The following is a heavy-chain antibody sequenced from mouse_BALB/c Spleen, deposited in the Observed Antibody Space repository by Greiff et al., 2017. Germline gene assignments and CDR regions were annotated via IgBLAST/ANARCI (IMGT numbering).Heavy chain of an antibody. Sequence: EVKLVESGGGLVQPGGSRKLSCAASGFTFSSFGMHWVRQAPEKGLEWVAYISSGSSTIYYADTVKGRFTISRDNPKNTLFLQMTSLRSEDTAMYYCARTTDYAMDYWGQGTSVTVSS. J-gene: IGHJ4*01. CDR3: ARTTDYAMDY. CDR2: ISSGSSTI. V-gene: IGHV5-17*02. D-gene: IGHD1-1*01. CDR1: GFTFSSFG.